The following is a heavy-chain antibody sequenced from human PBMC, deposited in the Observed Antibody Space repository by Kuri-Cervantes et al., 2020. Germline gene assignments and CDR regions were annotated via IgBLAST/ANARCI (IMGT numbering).Heavy chain of an antibody. Sequence: SAKLSCKRPENTFSSYAISWVRQAPGQGLDWMGGINPIFGTANYAQKFQGRVTIAADESTSTAYMELSSLRSEDTAVYYCARDSYYYDSSVYLNYWWQEALVTVSS. D-gene: IGHD3-22*01. J-gene: IGHJ4*02. CDR1: ENTFSSYA. CDR3: ARDSYYYDSSVYLNY. V-gene: IGHV1-69*13. CDR2: INPIFGTA.